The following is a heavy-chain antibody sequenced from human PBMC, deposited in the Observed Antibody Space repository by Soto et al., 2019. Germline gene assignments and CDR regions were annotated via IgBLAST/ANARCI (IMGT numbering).Heavy chain of an antibody. D-gene: IGHD3-10*02. CDR2: ISSSGDTR. J-gene: IGHJ4*02. CDR1: GFTFNSYI. CDR3: ARAYNSAWHLFGY. Sequence: EVQLVESGGGLVQPGGSLRLSCAASGFTFNSYIMNWVRQAPGKGLEWVSYISSSGDTRYYADSVKGRFTVSRDNAKNSLYLQMNSLGVEDTAVYYCARAYNSAWHLFGYWGQGTLVTVSS. V-gene: IGHV3-48*01.